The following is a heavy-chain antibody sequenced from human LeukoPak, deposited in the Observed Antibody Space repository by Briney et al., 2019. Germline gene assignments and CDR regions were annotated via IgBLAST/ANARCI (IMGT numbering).Heavy chain of an antibody. V-gene: IGHV3-23*01. D-gene: IGHD4-17*01. CDR1: GFTFSSYA. CDR2: ISGSGGST. J-gene: IGHJ4*02. Sequence: GGSLSLSCASSGFTFSSYAMSWVRQAPGKGLEWVSAISGSGGSTYYAHSVKGRFTISRDNSKNTLYLQMNSLRAEDTAVYYCAKGPYGDYPDYFDYWGQGTLVTVSS. CDR3: AKGPYGDYPDYFDY.